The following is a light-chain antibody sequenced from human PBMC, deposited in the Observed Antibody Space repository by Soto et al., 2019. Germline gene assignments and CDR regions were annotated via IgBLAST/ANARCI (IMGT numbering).Light chain of an antibody. J-gene: IGKJ2*01. Sequence: DIQMTQSPSSLSASVGDRVTVTCRASQTISRHLNWYQQNPGKAPKLLIYAASSLQSGVPSRFSGSGSGTDFTLTISSLQPEDFATYYCQQSSDIPYTFGQGTKLEIK. CDR2: AAS. CDR3: QQSSDIPYT. CDR1: QTISRH. V-gene: IGKV1-39*01.